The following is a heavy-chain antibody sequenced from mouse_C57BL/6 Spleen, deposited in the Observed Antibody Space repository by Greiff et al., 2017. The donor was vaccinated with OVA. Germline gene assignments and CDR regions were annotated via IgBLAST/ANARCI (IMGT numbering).Heavy chain of an antibody. CDR2: ISYDGSN. V-gene: IGHV3-6*01. J-gene: IGHJ1*03. CDR3: ARADGNYVDWYFDV. Sequence: EVKLMESGPGLVKPSQSLSLTCSVTGYSITSGYYWNWIRQFPGNKLEWMGYISYDGSNNYNPSLKNRISITRDTSKNQFFLKLNSVTTEDTATYYCARADGNYVDWYFDVWGTGTTVTVSS. D-gene: IGHD2-1*01. CDR1: GYSITSGYY.